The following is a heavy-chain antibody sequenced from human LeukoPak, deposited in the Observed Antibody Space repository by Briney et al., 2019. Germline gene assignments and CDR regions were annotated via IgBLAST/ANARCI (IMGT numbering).Heavy chain of an antibody. CDR1: GFTFSSYD. V-gene: IGHV3-13*01. J-gene: IGHJ3*02. CDR2: IGTAGDT. Sequence: GGSLRLSCAASGFTFSSYDMHWVRQATGKGLEWVSAIGTAGDTYYPGSVKGRFTISRENAKNSLYLQMNSLRAGDTAVYYCARGYYYGSGSPFDIWGQGTMVTVSS. CDR3: ARGYYYGSGSPFDI. D-gene: IGHD3-10*01.